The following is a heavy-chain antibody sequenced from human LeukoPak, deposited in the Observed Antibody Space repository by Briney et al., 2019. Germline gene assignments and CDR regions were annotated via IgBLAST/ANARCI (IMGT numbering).Heavy chain of an antibody. CDR2: ISSISSYI. CDR1: GFTFSSYS. V-gene: IGHV3-21*01. Sequence: PGGSLRLSCAASGFTFSSYSMNWVRQAPGKGREWVSSISSISSYIYYADSVKGRFTISRDNAKNSLYLQMNSLRAEDTAVYYCTRVGYCSGGSCSYYYYGMDVWGQGTTVTVSS. J-gene: IGHJ6*02. CDR3: TRVGYCSGGSCSYYYYGMDV. D-gene: IGHD2-15*01.